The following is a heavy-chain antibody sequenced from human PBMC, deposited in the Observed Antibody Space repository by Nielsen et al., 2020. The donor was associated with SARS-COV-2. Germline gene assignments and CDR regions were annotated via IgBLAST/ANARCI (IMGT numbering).Heavy chain of an antibody. J-gene: IGHJ4*02. CDR2: VSHSGSI. V-gene: IGHV4-4*02. CDR1: GGSVSSNDW. D-gene: IGHD3-10*01. CDR3: ARSSFGELLSPFDY. Sequence: SETLSLTCAVSGGSVSSNDWWTWVRQSPGKGLEWIGEVSHSGSINYNPSLKSRVTLSMDKSKRQFSLRLTSVSAADTAVYYCARSSFGELLSPFDYWGQGTLATVSS.